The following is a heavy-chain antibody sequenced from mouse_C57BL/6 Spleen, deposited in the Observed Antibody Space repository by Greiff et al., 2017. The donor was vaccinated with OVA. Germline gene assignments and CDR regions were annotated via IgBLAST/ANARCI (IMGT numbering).Heavy chain of an antibody. D-gene: IGHD2-4*01. CDR3: TRYYDYDGYFDY. J-gene: IGHJ2*01. CDR1: GFTFSSYA. CDR2: ISSGGDYI. V-gene: IGHV5-9-1*02. Sequence: EVMLVESGEGLVKPGGSLKLSCAASGFTFSSYAMSWVRQTPEKRLEWVAYISSGGDYIYYADTVKGRFTISRDNARNTLYLQMSSLKSEDTAMYYCTRYYDYDGYFDYWGQCTTLTVSS.